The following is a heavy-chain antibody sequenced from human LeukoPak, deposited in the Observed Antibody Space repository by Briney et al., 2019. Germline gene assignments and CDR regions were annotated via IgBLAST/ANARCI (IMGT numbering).Heavy chain of an antibody. J-gene: IGHJ4*02. CDR3: TTLEWDLLLFDY. V-gene: IGHV3-15*01. D-gene: IGHD1-26*01. CDR2: IKSKTDGGTT. CDR1: GFTFSNAW. Sequence: GGSLRLSCAASGFTFSNAWMSWVRQAPGKGLEWVGRIKSKTDGGTTDYAAPVKGRFTISRDDSKNTLYLQMNSLKTEDTAVYYCTTLEWDLLLFDYWGQGTLVTVSS.